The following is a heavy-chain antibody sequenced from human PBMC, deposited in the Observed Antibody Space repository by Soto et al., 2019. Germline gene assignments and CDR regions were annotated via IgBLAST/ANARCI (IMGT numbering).Heavy chain of an antibody. V-gene: IGHV1-18*01. CDR3: ARFSVSDCYVSGSSAGDLYYYGVDV. J-gene: IGHJ6*02. CDR1: GYTFTSYG. D-gene: IGHD3-10*01. CDR2: ISAYNGNT. Sequence: AASVKVSCKAAGYTFTSYGISWVRQAPGQGLEWMGWISAYNGNTNYAQKLQGRVTMTTDTSTSTAYMELRSLRSDDTAMYYCARFSVSDCYVSGSSAGDLYYYGVDVWGQGTTVTVSS.